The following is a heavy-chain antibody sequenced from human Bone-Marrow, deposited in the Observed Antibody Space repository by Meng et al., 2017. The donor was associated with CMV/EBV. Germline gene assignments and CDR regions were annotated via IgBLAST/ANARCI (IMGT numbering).Heavy chain of an antibody. V-gene: IGHV1-24*01. CDR1: GYTLTELS. J-gene: IGHJ3*02. CDR3: ARDWECLARSDVFDI. D-gene: IGHD5/OR15-5a*01. CDR2: FDPEDGET. Sequence: ASVKVSCKVSGYTLTELSRHWVRQAPGKGLEWMGGFDPEDGETIYAQKFQGRVTMTEDTSTDIAYMELSSLRSEDTALYYCARDWECLARSDVFDIWGQGTMVTVSS.